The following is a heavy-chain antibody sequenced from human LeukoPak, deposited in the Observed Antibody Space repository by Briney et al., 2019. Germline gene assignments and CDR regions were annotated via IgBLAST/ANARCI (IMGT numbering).Heavy chain of an antibody. J-gene: IGHJ4*02. V-gene: IGHV4-61*02. CDR3: ARSQYYDFWSGYYTPFDY. Sequence: PSQTLSLTCTVSGGSISSGSYYWRWIRQPAGKGLEWIGRIYTSGSTNYNPSLKSRVTISVDTSKNQFSLKLSSVTAADTAVYYCARSQYYDFWSGYYTPFDYWGQGTLVTVSS. D-gene: IGHD3-3*01. CDR2: IYTSGST. CDR1: GGSISSGSYY.